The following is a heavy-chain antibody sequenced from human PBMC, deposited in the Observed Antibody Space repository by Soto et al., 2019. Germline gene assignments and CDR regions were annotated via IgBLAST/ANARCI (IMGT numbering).Heavy chain of an antibody. CDR2: MNPNTGNT. J-gene: IGHJ1*01. CDR1: GYTFTSYD. Sequence: QVQLVQSGAEVKKPGASVKVSCKASGYTFTSYDINWVRQATGQGLEWMGGMNPNTGNTGYAQRFQGRVTMTRNTSIGTAYMELSSLRSEDTAVYYCAGGQAAGTEYFQDWGQGTLVTVSS. V-gene: IGHV1-8*01. D-gene: IGHD6-13*01. CDR3: AGGQAAGTEYFQD.